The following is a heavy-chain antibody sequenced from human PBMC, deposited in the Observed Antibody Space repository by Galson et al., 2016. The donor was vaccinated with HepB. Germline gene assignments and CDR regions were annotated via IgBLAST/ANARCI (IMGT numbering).Heavy chain of an antibody. CDR1: GGTLSRHA. CDR2: IIPIFRTT. J-gene: IGHJ6*02. Sequence: SVKVSCKASGGTLSRHAVSWVRQAPGQGLEWMGRIIPIFRTTNYAQKFQGRVTITADKSTGTVYMELSSLRSDDTAVYYCARATHIVVVTLTSGDYGMDVCGPGTTVTVSS. CDR3: ARATHIVVVTLTSGDYGMDV. D-gene: IGHD2-21*02. V-gene: IGHV1-69*06.